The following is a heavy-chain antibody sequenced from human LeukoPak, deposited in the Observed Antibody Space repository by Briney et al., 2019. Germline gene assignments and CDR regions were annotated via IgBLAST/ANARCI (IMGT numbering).Heavy chain of an antibody. CDR1: GGSISSTSYY. CDR2: IYYSGST. J-gene: IGHJ4*02. D-gene: IGHD6-13*01. CDR3: ARRTAGAARHVDY. Sequence: PSETLSLTCTVSGGSISSTSYYWGWIRQPPGKGLEWIGSIYYSGSTYYNPSLKSRVTISVDTSKNQFSLRVSSVTAADTAVYYCARRTAGAARHVDYWGQGTLVTVSS. V-gene: IGHV4-39*01.